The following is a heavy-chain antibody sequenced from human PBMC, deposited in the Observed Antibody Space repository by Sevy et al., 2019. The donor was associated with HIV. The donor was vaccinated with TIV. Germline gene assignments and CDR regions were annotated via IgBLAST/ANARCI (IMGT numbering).Heavy chain of an antibody. CDR3: ARGPGEVVANSDSAFDI. V-gene: IGHV4-61*01. D-gene: IGHD2-15*01. J-gene: IGHJ3*02. CDR2: IYYSGST. Sequence: SETLSLTCTVSGGSVSSGSYYWSWIRQPPGKGLEWIGYIYYSGSTNYNPSLKSRVTISVDTSKNQFSLKLSSVTAADTAVYYCARGPGEVVANSDSAFDIWGQGTMVTVSS. CDR1: GGSVSSGSYY.